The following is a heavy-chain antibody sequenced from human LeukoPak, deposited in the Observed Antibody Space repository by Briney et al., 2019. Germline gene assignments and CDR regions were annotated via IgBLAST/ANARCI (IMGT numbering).Heavy chain of an antibody. CDR3: AREAHRLSIAASSGGFDY. J-gene: IGHJ4*02. Sequence: GGSLRLSCAASGFTFSSYSMNWVRQAPGKGLEWVSSISSSSSYIYYADSVKGRFTISRDNSKNTLYLQMNSLRAEDTAVYYCAREAHRLSIAASSGGFDYWGQGTLVTVSS. CDR1: GFTFSSYS. V-gene: IGHV3-21*01. D-gene: IGHD6-13*01. CDR2: ISSSSSYI.